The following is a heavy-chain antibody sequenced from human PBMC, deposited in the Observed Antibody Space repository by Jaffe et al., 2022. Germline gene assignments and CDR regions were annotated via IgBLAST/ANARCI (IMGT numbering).Heavy chain of an antibody. V-gene: IGHV4-38-2*01. CDR2: IYHSGST. CDR1: GYSISSGYY. CDR3: ARKDYDILTGYLDAFDI. J-gene: IGHJ3*02. Sequence: QVQLQESGPGLVKPSETLSLTCAVSGYSISSGYYWGWIRQPPGKGLEWIGSIYHSGSTYYNPSLKSRVTISVDTSKNQFSLKLSSVTAADTAVYYCARKDYDILTGYLDAFDIWGQGTMVTVSS. D-gene: IGHD3-9*01.